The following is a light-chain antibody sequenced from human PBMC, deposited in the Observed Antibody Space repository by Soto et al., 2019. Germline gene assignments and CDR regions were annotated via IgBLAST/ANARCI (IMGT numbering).Light chain of an antibody. V-gene: IGLV2-23*01. J-gene: IGLJ1*01. CDR2: EGS. CDR3: CSYAGSSTLV. CDR1: SSDVGSYNL. Sequence: QSVLTQPASVSRSPGQSITISCTGTSSDVGSYNLVSWYQQHPGKAPKLMIYEGSKRPSGVSNRFCGSKSGNTASLTISGLQSEDEADYYCCSYAGSSTLVFGTGTKVTVL.